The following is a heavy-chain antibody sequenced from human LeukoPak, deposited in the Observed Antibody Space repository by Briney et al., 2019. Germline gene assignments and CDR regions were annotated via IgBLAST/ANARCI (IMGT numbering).Heavy chain of an antibody. D-gene: IGHD3-16*02. CDR2: TSHSGRT. CDR3: ARFSPHSDDVWGRYRYDS. J-gene: IGHJ5*01. V-gene: IGHV4-34*01. Sequence: PSQTLSLTCAVYGGSFSGHDWSWIRQPPGGGREWIGETSHSGRTDYNSSPKGRVTISVDTSKNQSSLKLSSVTAADTAVYYCARFSPHSDDVWGRYRYDSWGQGTLVTVSS. CDR1: GGSFSGHD.